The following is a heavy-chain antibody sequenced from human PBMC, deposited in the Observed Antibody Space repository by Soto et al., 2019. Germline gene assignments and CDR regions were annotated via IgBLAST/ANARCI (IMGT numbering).Heavy chain of an antibody. CDR2: IKQAGSEK. CDR3: AREKRANGYFDY. Sequence: EVQLVESGGGVVQTGGSLRLSCAASGFTFSAYWMSWVRQAPGKGLEWVANIKQAGSEKYYVDSVNGRFIISRDDAKNSLFLQVNSLRVEDTAVYYCAREKRANGYFDYWGQGTLVTVSS. J-gene: IGHJ4*02. CDR1: GFTFSAYW. D-gene: IGHD6-25*01. V-gene: IGHV3-7*01.